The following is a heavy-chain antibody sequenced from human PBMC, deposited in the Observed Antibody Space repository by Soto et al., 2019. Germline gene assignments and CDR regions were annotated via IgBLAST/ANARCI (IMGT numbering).Heavy chain of an antibody. J-gene: IGHJ4*02. D-gene: IGHD5-12*01. CDR3: TRDHYNDYDRAFDY. V-gene: IGHV3-74*01. CDR2: INSDGSST. Sequence: EVQLVESGGGLVQPGGSLRLACAASGFTFSSYRMHWVRQAPGKGLVWVSRINSDGSSTNYADSVKGRFTIFRDNAKNARYLQMNSLRAEDTAVYYCTRDHYNDYDRAFDYWGQGTLVTVSS. CDR1: GFTFSSYR.